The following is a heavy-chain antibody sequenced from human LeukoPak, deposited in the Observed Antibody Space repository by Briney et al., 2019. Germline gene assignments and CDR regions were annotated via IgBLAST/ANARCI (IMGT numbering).Heavy chain of an antibody. Sequence: SETLSLTCTVSGGSISSSSYYWGWIRQPPGKGLEWIGSIYYRGSTYYNPPLKSRVTISLDTSKDQFSLKLSSVTAADTAVYYCARSRWLSDPYFDYWGQGALVTVSS. D-gene: IGHD3-22*01. CDR3: ARSRWLSDPYFDY. J-gene: IGHJ4*02. CDR1: GGSISSSSYY. V-gene: IGHV4-39*07. CDR2: IYYRGST.